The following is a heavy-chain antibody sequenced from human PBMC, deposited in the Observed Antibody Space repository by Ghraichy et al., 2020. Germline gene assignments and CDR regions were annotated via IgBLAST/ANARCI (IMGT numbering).Heavy chain of an antibody. CDR1: GFAYSSYW. J-gene: IGHJ4*02. CDR3: ARGWGRFDY. Sequence: GGSLRLSCAASGFAYSSYWMHWVRQAPGKGLEWVAYIKYDGSAEYYVDSVKGRFGISRDNAKNSLFLQMNSLRAEDTAVYYCARGWGRFDYWGQGTLVTVSS. D-gene: IGHD2-21*02. CDR2: IKYDGSAE. V-gene: IGHV3-7*01.